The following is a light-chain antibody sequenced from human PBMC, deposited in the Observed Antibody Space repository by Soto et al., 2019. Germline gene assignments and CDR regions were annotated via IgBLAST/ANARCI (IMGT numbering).Light chain of an antibody. CDR2: AAS. CDR3: QQANSFPHT. V-gene: IGKV1-12*01. Sequence: DIQMTQSPSSVSASVEDRVTNTFRASQCISSWLAWYQQKPGKAPKLLIYAASSLQSGVPSRFSGSGSGTDFTLTISSLQPEDFATYYCQQANSFPHTFGQGTKLEIK. CDR1: QCISSW. J-gene: IGKJ2*01.